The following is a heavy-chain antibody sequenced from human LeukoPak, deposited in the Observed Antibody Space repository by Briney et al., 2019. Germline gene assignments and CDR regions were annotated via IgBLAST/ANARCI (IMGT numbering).Heavy chain of an antibody. CDR1: GFSVSNNY. Sequence: GGSLRLSCAASGFSVSNNYMSWVRQAPGKGLEWVSVIYSGGSTYYADSVKGRFTISRHNSKNTLYLQMNSLRAEDTAVYYCARGGSLEWLLYGYYFDYWGQGTLVTVSS. V-gene: IGHV3-53*04. J-gene: IGHJ4*02. D-gene: IGHD3-3*01. CDR2: IYSGGST. CDR3: ARGGSLEWLLYGYYFDY.